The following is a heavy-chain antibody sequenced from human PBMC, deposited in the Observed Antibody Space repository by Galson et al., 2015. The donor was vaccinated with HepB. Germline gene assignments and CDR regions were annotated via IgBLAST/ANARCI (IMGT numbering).Heavy chain of an antibody. V-gene: IGHV3-9*01. CDR3: AKDGGDYVGWYFDL. J-gene: IGHJ2*01. Sequence: SLRLSCAASGFTFDDYAMHWVRQAPGKGLEWVSGISWNSGSIGYADSVKGRFTISRDNAKNSLYLQMNSLRAEDTALYYCAKDGGDYVGWYFDLWGRGTLVTVSS. D-gene: IGHD4-17*01. CDR1: GFTFDDYA. CDR2: ISWNSGSI.